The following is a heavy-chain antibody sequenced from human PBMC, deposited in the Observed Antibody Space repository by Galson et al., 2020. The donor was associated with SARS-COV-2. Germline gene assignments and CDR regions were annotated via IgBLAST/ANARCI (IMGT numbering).Heavy chain of an antibody. Sequence: ASETLSLTCTVSGGSISSGGYYWSWIRQHPGKGLEWIGYIYYSGSTYYNPSLKSRVTISVDTSKNQFSLKLSSVTAADTAVYYCARCKRVMVRGVITLNWFDPWGQGTLVTVSS. CDR3: ARCKRVMVRGVITLNWFDP. CDR2: IYYSGST. J-gene: IGHJ5*02. V-gene: IGHV4-31*03. D-gene: IGHD3-10*01. CDR1: GGSISSGGYY.